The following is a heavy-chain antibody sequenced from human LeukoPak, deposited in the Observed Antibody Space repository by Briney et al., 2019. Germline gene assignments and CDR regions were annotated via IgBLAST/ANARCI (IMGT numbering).Heavy chain of an antibody. D-gene: IGHD2-2*01. Sequence: QPGGSLRLSCAASRFTFNSYAMSWVRQAPGKGLEWVSVIGGSNGITFYVGSVKGRFTISRDNSKDTLYLQMSSLGAGDTAVYYCARGIGVVGPDLDYWGQGTLVTVSS. CDR2: IGGSNGIT. V-gene: IGHV3-23*01. CDR1: RFTFNSYA. J-gene: IGHJ4*02. CDR3: ARGIGVVGPDLDY.